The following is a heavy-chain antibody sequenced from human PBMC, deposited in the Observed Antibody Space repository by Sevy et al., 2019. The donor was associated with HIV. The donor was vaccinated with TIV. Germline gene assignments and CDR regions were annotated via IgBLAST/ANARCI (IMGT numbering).Heavy chain of an antibody. V-gene: IGHV3-48*03. Sequence: GGSLRLSCAASGFTFSSYEMNWVRQAPGKGLEWVSYISSSGSTIYYEDSVKGRFTISRDNAKNSLYLQMNSLRAEDTAVYYCAREVGGDYTAYYFDYWGQGTLVTVSS. J-gene: IGHJ4*02. CDR1: GFTFSSYE. CDR3: AREVGGDYTAYYFDY. D-gene: IGHD4-17*01. CDR2: ISSSGSTI.